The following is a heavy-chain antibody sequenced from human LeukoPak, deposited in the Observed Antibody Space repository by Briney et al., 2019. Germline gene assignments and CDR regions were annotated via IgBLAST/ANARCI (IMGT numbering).Heavy chain of an antibody. J-gene: IGHJ4*02. Sequence: GGSLRLSCAASGFGMHWVRQAPGKGLEWVAIIWHDGSKKYYTDSVKGRFTISRDNAKNSLYLQMNSLRAEDTAVYYCAREYSGSYYSPFDYWGQGTLVTVSS. CDR1: GFG. CDR2: IWHDGSKK. V-gene: IGHV3-33*01. D-gene: IGHD1-26*01. CDR3: AREYSGSYYSPFDY.